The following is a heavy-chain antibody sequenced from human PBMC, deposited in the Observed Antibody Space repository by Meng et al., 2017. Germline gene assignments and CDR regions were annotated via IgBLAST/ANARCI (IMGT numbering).Heavy chain of an antibody. D-gene: IGHD3-22*01. CDR3: ARGLTYYYDSSGYYFDY. CDR2: IYYSGST. J-gene: IGHJ4*02. Sequence: AQLQGSGPGLVMPSETLSLTCTVSGGSVSSGSYYWSWIRQPPGKGLEWIGYIYYSGSTNYNPSLKSRVTISVDTSKNQFSLKLSSVTAADTAVYYCARGLTYYYDSSGYYFDYWGQGTLVTVSS. V-gene: IGHV4-61*01. CDR1: GGSVSSGSYY.